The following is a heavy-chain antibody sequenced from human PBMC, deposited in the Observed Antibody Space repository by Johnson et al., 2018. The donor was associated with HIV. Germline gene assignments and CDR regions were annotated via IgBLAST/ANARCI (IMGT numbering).Heavy chain of an antibody. CDR1: GFNFSSHW. CDR3: ALVLGALPGACDI. CDR2: INSDGSII. D-gene: IGHD3-16*01. Sequence: VQLVESGGASVQPGVSLKLSCAASGFNFSSHWMHWVRQAPGKGLVWVSRINSDGSIISYADSVKGRLTISRDNAKNTLFLQVNSLRAEDTAVYYCALVLGALPGACDIWGQGTLVTVAS. J-gene: IGHJ3*02. V-gene: IGHV3-74*01.